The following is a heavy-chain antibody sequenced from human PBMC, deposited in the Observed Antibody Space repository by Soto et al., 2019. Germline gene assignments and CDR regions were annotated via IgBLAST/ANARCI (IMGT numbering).Heavy chain of an antibody. CDR3: ASVRWLQRVFDF. J-gene: IGHJ4*02. CDR2: IYGGGNT. V-gene: IGHV3-66*01. Sequence: EVQLVESGGGLVQPGGSLRLSCAASEFTVSTNYKTWVRHAPGKGLEWVSVIYGGGNTFYADSVKGRFTISRDNSNNTLYLQMNSLRAEDTAVYYCASVRWLQRVFDFWGQGTLVTVSS. D-gene: IGHD5-12*01. CDR1: EFTVSTNY.